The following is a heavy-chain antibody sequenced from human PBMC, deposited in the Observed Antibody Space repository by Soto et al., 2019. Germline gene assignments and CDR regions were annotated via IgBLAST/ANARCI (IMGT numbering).Heavy chain of an antibody. CDR3: AKIESRFFYDSTGYYPFDY. CDR1: GFTFSTEN. Sequence: GGSLRLSCAASGFTFSTENMTWVRQAPGKGLEWVSALSGSGVSTYYADSVMGRFTISRDNSKNTVYLQMNSLRAEDTAVYYCAKIESRFFYDSTGYYPFDYWGQGTLVTVSS. J-gene: IGHJ4*02. CDR2: LSGSGVST. V-gene: IGHV3-23*01. D-gene: IGHD3-22*01.